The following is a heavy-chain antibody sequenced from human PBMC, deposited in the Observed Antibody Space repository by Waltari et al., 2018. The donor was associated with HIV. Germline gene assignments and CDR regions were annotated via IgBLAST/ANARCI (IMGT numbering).Heavy chain of an antibody. CDR3: ARYSSAWTGFDY. D-gene: IGHD6-19*01. CDR1: GGSISNYY. CDR2: IYYTGRT. J-gene: IGHJ4*02. Sequence: QVQLQESGPGLVKPSETLSLICTVSGGSISNYYWGWIRKPPGKGLGWIGYIYYTGRTDYNPSLKSRVTISVDTYKNQFSLKLTSVTAADTAQYYCARYSSAWTGFDYWGQGTLVTVSS. V-gene: IGHV4-59*01.